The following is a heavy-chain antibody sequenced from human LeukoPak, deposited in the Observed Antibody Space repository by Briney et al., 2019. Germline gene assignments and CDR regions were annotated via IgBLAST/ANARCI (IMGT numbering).Heavy chain of an antibody. J-gene: IGHJ2*01. Sequence: SETLSLTCTVSGGSISSYYWSWIRQPPGKGLEWIGYIYTSGSTNYNPSLKSRVTISVDTSKNQFSLKLSSVTAADTAVYYCARSPPNWNYGGAAIGRFDLWGRGTLVTVSS. V-gene: IGHV4-4*09. CDR1: GGSISSYY. D-gene: IGHD1-7*01. CDR3: ARSPPNWNYGGAAIGRFDL. CDR2: IYTSGST.